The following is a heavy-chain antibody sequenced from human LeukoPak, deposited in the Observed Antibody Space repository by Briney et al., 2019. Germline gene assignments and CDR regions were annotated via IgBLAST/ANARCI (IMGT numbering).Heavy chain of an antibody. CDR2: INWNGGST. V-gene: IGHV3-20*04. D-gene: IGHD3-22*01. CDR1: GFAFDDYG. Sequence: AGGSLRLSCAASGFAFDDYGMSWVRQAPGKGLEWVSGINWNGGSTAYADSVKGRFTISRDNAKNSLYLQMSSLRAEDTALYYCARDYDSCGYYYGGGAYWGQGTLVTVSS. J-gene: IGHJ4*02. CDR3: ARDYDSCGYYYGGGAY.